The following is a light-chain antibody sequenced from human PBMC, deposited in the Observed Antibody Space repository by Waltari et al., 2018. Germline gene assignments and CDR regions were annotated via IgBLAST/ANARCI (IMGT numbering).Light chain of an antibody. J-gene: IGKJ4*01. V-gene: IGKV4-1*01. Sequence: DIVMTQSPDSLALALGERATIHLNPSRTVFDSPHNKNYLSWYQQKPGQPPKLLIYWASTRESGVPDRFSGSGSGTDFTLTIDSLQAEDVALYYCQQYYGSPFTFGGGTKVEIK. CDR2: WAS. CDR1: RTVFDSPHNKNY. CDR3: QQYYGSPFT.